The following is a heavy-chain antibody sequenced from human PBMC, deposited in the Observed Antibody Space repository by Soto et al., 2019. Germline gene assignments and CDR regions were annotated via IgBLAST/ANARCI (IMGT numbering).Heavy chain of an antibody. CDR3: ARELLWFGSAPAAFDI. CDR1: GFTVSSNY. D-gene: IGHD3-10*01. Sequence: GGSLRLSCAASGFTVSSNYMSWVRQAPGKGLEWVSVIYSGGSTYYADSVKGRFTISRDNSKNTLYLQMNSLRAEDTAVYYCARELLWFGSAPAAFDIWGQGTMVTVSS. J-gene: IGHJ3*02. CDR2: IYSGGST. V-gene: IGHV3-66*01.